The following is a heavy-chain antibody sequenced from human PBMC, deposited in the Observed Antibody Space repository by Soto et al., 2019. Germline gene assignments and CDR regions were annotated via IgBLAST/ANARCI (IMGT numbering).Heavy chain of an antibody. J-gene: IGHJ5*02. D-gene: IGHD6-13*01. V-gene: IGHV1-69*13. CDR2: IIPIFGTA. CDR1: GGTFSSYA. Sequence: ASVKVSSKASGGTFSSYAISWVRQAPGQGLEWMGGIIPIFGTANYAQKFQGRVTITADESTSTAYMELSSLRSEDTAVYYCAILIAAAGHLNWFDPWGQGTLVTVSS. CDR3: AILIAAAGHLNWFDP.